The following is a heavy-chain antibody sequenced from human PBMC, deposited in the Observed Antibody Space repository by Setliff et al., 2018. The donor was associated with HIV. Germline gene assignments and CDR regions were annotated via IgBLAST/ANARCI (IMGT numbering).Heavy chain of an antibody. CDR3: ARTSAGGQENDY. V-gene: IGHV3-7*03. CDR2: INQDGSEK. D-gene: IGHD3-10*01. J-gene: IGHJ4*02. CDR1: GFSFSNYW. Sequence: GGSLRLSCAASGFSFSNYWMNWVRQVPGKGLEWVANINQDGSEKYYVDSVKGRFTISRDNAKNSLYLQMNSLRADDTALYYCARTSAGGQENDYWGQGTLVTVSS.